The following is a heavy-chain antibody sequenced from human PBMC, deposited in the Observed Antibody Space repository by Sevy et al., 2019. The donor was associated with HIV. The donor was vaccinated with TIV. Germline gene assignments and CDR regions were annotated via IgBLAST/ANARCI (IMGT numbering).Heavy chain of an antibody. D-gene: IGHD6-19*01. V-gene: IGHV3-21*01. CDR2: ISSSSSYI. J-gene: IGHJ6*02. CDR3: ARAYTSFSSGWYKDYYGMDV. CDR1: GFTFSSYS. Sequence: GGSLRLACAASGFTFSSYSMNWVRQAPGKGLEWVSSISSSSSYINYADSVKGRFTISRDNAKNSLYPQMNSLRAEDTAVYYCARAYTSFSSGWYKDYYGMDVWGQGTTVTVSS.